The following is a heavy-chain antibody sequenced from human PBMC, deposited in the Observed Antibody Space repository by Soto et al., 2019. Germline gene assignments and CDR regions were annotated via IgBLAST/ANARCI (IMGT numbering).Heavy chain of an antibody. CDR1: GFTFSSYG. CDR3: AKDSRIAVAGPPYYGMDV. CDR2: ISYDGSNK. J-gene: IGHJ6*01. D-gene: IGHD6-19*01. V-gene: IGHV3-30*18. Sequence: QVQLVESGGGVVQPGRSLRLSCAASGFTFSSYGMHWVRQAPGKGLEWVAVISYDGSNKYYADSVKGRFTISRDNSKNTLYLQMNSLRAEDTAVYYCAKDSRIAVAGPPYYGMDVW.